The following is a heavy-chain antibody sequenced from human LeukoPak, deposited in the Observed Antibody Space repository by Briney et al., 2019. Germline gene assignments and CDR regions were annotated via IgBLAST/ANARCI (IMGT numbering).Heavy chain of an antibody. CDR3: AREVEWLDY. Sequence: SETLSLTCTVSGSSISSYNWSWIRQPPGKGLEWIGYIYYSGSTNYNPSLKSRVTISVDTSKNQFSLQLSSVTAADTAVYYCAREVEWLDYWGQGTLVTVSS. CDR1: GSSISSYN. D-gene: IGHD3-3*01. J-gene: IGHJ4*02. V-gene: IGHV4-59*01. CDR2: IYYSGST.